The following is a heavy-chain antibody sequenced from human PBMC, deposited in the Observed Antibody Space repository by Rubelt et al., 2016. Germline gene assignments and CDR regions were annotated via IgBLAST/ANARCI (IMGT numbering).Heavy chain of an antibody. CDR1: GFTFSDYY. D-gene: IGHD2-15*01. J-gene: IGHJ6*02. V-gene: IGHV3-11*01. Sequence: PEGSLRLSCAASGFTFSDYYMSWIRQAPGKGLEWVSYISSSGSTYYADSVKGRFTISRANSKNTLYLQMNSLRAEDTAGYYCATQRVVAVYGMDVWGQGTTVTVSS. CDR3: ATQRVVAVYGMDV. CDR2: ISSSGST.